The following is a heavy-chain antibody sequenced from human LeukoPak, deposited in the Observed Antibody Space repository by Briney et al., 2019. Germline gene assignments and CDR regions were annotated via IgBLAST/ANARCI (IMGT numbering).Heavy chain of an antibody. CDR2: IIPIFGTA. CDR1: GGTFSSYA. J-gene: IGHJ4*02. D-gene: IGHD2-15*01. V-gene: IGHV1-69*05. Sequence: ASVKVSRKASGGTFSSYAISWVRQAPGQGLEWMGGIIPIFGTANYAQKFQGRVTITTDESTSTAYMELSSLRSEDTAVYYCASGFPRPTRGFYFDYWGQGTLVTVSS. CDR3: ASGFPRPTRGFYFDY.